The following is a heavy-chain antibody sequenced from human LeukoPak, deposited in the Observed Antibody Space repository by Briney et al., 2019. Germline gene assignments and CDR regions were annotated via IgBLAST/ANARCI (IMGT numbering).Heavy chain of an antibody. CDR3: ATYNSINAREFQH. V-gene: IGHV3-7*01. CDR1: GFTFSNYW. J-gene: IGHJ1*01. Sequence: GGSLRLSCEASGFTFSNYWMSWVRQAPGKGLEWVANIKQDGSEKYYVDSVKGRFTISRDNAKNSLYLQMNSLRVEDTAVYYCATYNSINAREFQHWGQGTLVTVSS. D-gene: IGHD3-22*01. CDR2: IKQDGSEK.